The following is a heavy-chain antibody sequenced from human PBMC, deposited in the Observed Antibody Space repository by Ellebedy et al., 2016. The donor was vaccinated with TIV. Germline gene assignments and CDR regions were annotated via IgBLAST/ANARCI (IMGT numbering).Heavy chain of an antibody. CDR2: INSDGSST. V-gene: IGHV3-74*01. CDR3: ARARYSGYDSSDYYGMDV. J-gene: IGHJ6*02. Sequence: GESLKISCAASGFTFSSYWMHWVRQAPGKGLVWVSRINSDGSSTSYADSVKGRFTISRDNAKNTLYLQMNSLRAEDTAVYYCARARYSGYDSSDYYGMDVWGQGTTVTVSS. D-gene: IGHD5-12*01. CDR1: GFTFSSYW.